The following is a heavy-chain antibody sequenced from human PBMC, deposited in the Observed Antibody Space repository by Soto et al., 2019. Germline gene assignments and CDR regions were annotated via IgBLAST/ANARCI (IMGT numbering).Heavy chain of an antibody. D-gene: IGHD3-9*01. J-gene: IGHJ4*02. CDR3: ASVTDDILIGYYIFDY. CDR2: IYYSGST. CDR1: GGSISSGCYY. V-gene: IGHV4-31*03. Sequence: QVQLQESAPGLVKPSQTLSLTCTVSGGSISSGCYYWSWIRQHPGKGLEWIGYIYYSGSTYYNPSLRGRVTISVDTSKIQFSLKLGSVTAVDTAVYYCASVTDDILIGYYIFDYWGQGTLVTVSS.